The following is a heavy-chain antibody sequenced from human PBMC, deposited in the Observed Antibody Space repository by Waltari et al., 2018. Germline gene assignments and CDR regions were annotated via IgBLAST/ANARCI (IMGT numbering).Heavy chain of an antibody. D-gene: IGHD6-19*01. CDR1: GFTFNTFW. CDR2: IKQDGSEK. CDR3: GSLSRASGPDY. J-gene: IGHJ4*02. Sequence: EVQLVESGGGLVQPGGSLRLSCAASGFTFNTFWMSWVRQAPGKGREVVANIKQDGSEKDYVDSMKGRFTVSRDNAKNSLYLQMNSLTAEDTAIYYCGSLSRASGPDYWGQGTLVTVSS. V-gene: IGHV3-7*01.